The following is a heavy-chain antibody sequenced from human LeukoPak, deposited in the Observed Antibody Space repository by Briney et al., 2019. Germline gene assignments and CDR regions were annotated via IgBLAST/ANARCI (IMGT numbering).Heavy chain of an antibody. CDR1: GYSFTSCW. CDR3: ARLTYDFWSGYSTGLDY. D-gene: IGHD3-3*01. Sequence: GESLKISCKGSGYSFTSCWIGWVRQMPGKGLEWMGIIYPGDSDTRYSPSFQGQVTISADKSISTAYLKWSSLKASDTAMYYCARLTYDFWSGYSTGLDYWGQGTLVTVSS. CDR2: IYPGDSDT. J-gene: IGHJ4*02. V-gene: IGHV5-51*01.